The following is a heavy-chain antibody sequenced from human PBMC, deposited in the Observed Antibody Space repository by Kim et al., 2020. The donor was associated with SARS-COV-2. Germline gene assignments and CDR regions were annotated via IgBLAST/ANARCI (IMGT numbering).Heavy chain of an antibody. CDR2: IYPGDSDT. J-gene: IGHJ6*02. CDR3: ASLGSRYSSLWGGGYYGMDV. D-gene: IGHD6-13*01. V-gene: IGHV5-51*01. CDR1: GYSFTSYW. Sequence: GESLKISCKGSGYSFTSYWIGWVRQMPGKGLEWMGIIYPGDSDTRYSPSFQGQVTISADKSISTAYLQWSSLKASDTAMYYGASLGSRYSSLWGGGYYGMDVWGQGTTVPVSS.